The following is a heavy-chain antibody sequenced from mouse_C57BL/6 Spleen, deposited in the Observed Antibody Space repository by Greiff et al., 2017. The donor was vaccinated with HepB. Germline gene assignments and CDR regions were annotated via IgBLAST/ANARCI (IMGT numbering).Heavy chain of an antibody. CDR1: GFTFSDYG. D-gene: IGHD1-1*01. J-gene: IGHJ2*01. V-gene: IGHV5-17*01. CDR2: ISSGSSTI. Sequence: DVMLVESGGGLVKPGGSLKLSCAASGFTFSDYGMHWVRQAPEKGLEWVAYISSGSSTIYYADTVKGRFTISRDNAKNTRVLQMTSLRSEDTAMYYCARDYYGSRFYFDYWGQGTTLTVSS. CDR3: ARDYYGSRFYFDY.